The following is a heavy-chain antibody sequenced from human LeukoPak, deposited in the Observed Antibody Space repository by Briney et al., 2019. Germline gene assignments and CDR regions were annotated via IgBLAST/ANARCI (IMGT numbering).Heavy chain of an antibody. V-gene: IGHV3-33*03. Sequence: PGGSLRLSCAASGITFRNYGMHWVRQAPGKGLEWVAVIWYGGSKKYYADSVKGRFTISRDNSRNTLYLQMNSLRAEDTAVYYCASVNYGSGSYYSDYWGQGTPVTVSS. CDR1: GITFRNYG. CDR3: ASVNYGSGSYYSDY. CDR2: IWYGGSKK. J-gene: IGHJ4*02. D-gene: IGHD3-10*01.